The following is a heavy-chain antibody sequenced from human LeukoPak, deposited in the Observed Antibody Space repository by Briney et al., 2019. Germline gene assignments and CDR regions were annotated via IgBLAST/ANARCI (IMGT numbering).Heavy chain of an antibody. CDR1: GGSISSYY. Sequence: SETLSLTCTVSGGSISSYYWSWIRQPPRKGLEWIGYIYTSGSTNYNPSLKSQVTISVDTSKNQFSLKLSSVTAADTAVYDCAGSPLPYSSSWYEAVYYYYYTDVWGKGTTVTVSS. CDR3: AGSPLPYSSSWYEAVYYYYYTDV. D-gene: IGHD6-13*01. V-gene: IGHV4-4*09. CDR2: IYTSGST. J-gene: IGHJ6*03.